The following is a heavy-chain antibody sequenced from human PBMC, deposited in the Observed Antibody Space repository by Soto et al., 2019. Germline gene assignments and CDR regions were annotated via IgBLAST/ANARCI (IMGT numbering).Heavy chain of an antibody. CDR2: ISAYNGNT. D-gene: IGHD2-8*01. Sequence: XSVKVSCKASVYSFTSYGISWVRQAPGQGLEWMGWISAYNGNTNYAQKLQGRVTMTTDTSTSTAYMELRSLRSDDTAVYYCARALDCTNGVCYYYFDYWGQGTLVTVSS. J-gene: IGHJ4*02. CDR1: VYSFTSYG. CDR3: ARALDCTNGVCYYYFDY. V-gene: IGHV1-18*04.